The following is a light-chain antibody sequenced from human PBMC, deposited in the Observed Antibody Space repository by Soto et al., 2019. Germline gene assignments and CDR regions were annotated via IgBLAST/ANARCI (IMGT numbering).Light chain of an antibody. V-gene: IGKV3-20*01. CDR3: QQYYLIPHT. CDR2: GAS. J-gene: IGKJ2*01. CDR1: QSVSSNY. Sequence: EIVLTQSPGTLPLSPGERATLSCRASQSVSSNYLVWYQQKPGQAPRPLIYGASSRATGIPDRFSGSGSGTDFTLTISSLQAEDVAVYYCQQYYLIPHTFGQGTKLEIK.